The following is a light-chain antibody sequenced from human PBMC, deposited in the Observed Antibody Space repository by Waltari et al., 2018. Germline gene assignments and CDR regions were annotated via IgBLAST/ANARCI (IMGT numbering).Light chain of an antibody. J-gene: IGKJ1*01. Sequence: EIVMTQSPATLSVSPGERATLSCRASQSVSSNLAWYQQRPGQAPRLVIYGASTRATGIRARFSGSGSGTEFTLTISSLQSEDFAIYYCQHYDNWPPAWTFGQGTKVEIK. CDR1: QSVSSN. CDR3: QHYDNWPPAWT. CDR2: GAS. V-gene: IGKV3-15*01.